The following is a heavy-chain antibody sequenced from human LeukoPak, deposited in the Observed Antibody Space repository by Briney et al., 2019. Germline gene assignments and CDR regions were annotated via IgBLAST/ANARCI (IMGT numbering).Heavy chain of an antibody. CDR1: GFTFNNYW. J-gene: IGHJ4*02. Sequence: GGSLRLSCAASGFTFNNYWMHWVCQAPGKGLVWVSRINNDGSDTVYVDSVKGRFTISRDNAKNTLYLQMNSLRAEDMAVYYCAKDGKYQLLYYFDYWGQGTLVTVSS. CDR2: INNDGSDT. D-gene: IGHD2-2*02. V-gene: IGHV3-74*01. CDR3: AKDGKYQLLYYFDY.